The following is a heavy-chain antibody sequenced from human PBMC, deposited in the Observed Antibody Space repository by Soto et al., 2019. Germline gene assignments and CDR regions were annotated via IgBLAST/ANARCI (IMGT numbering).Heavy chain of an antibody. CDR3: AKDLPRSGSGYYTYYFNY. CDR2: ISSSSSTI. J-gene: IGHJ4*02. CDR1: GFTFSSYS. V-gene: IGHV3-48*01. D-gene: IGHD3-3*01. Sequence: GGSLRLSCAASGFTFSSYSMNCVRQAPGKGLEWVSYISSSSSTIYYADSVKGRFTTSRDNAKNALYLQMNSLRAEDTAVYYCAKDLPRSGSGYYTYYFNYWGQGTLVT.